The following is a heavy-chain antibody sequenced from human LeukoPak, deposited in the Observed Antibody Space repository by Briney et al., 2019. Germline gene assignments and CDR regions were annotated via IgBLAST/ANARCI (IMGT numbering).Heavy chain of an antibody. D-gene: IGHD1-26*01. CDR3: ARACRDTRPGRSFDY. V-gene: IGHV3-23*01. J-gene: IGHJ4*02. CDR1: GFTFSSYA. CDR2: ISGSGGST. Sequence: PGGSLRLSCAPSGFTFSSYAMSWVRQAPGRGLEWVSAISGSGGSTYYADSVKGRFTISRDTSKNTLYLQMNSLRAEDTAVYYCARACRDTRPGRSFDYCGQGILVTVSS.